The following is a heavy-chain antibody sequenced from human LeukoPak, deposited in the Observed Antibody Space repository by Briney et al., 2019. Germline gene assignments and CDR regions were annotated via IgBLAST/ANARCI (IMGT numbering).Heavy chain of an antibody. CDR1: GGSISSGSYY. CDR3: ARVNYYYYYMDV. V-gene: IGHV4-61*02. Sequence: PSQTLSLTCTVSGGSISSGSYYWSWIRQPAGKGLEWIGRIYTSGGINYNPSLKSRVTMSVDTSKNQFSLKLSSVTAADTALYYCARVNYYYYYMDVWGKGTTVTISS. J-gene: IGHJ6*03. CDR2: IYTSGGI.